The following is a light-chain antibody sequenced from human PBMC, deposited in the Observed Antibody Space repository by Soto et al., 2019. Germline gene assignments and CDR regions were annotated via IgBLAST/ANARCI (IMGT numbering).Light chain of an antibody. CDR3: QHRKDRPFS. Sequence: TRWRGPVSLSVGKKATISGKASQSVSSSHLAWYQQNPGQAPRLLIYGATSRATGIPARVSGSGSGTAFTLTISSLESEDFAVYYCQHRKDRPFSFGPGTKVDIK. CDR2: GAT. CDR1: QSVSSSH. V-gene: IGKV3-20*01. J-gene: IGKJ3*01.